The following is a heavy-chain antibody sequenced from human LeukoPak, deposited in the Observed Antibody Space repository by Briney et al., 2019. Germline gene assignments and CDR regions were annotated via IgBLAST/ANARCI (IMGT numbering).Heavy chain of an antibody. CDR3: ARESRIVEGDGYHIDV. J-gene: IGHJ6*03. Sequence: GSLRLSCAASGFTFSDYYMSWIQQPAGKGLEWIGRIYISRGTNYNPSLRSRVIMSVDTSKNQFSLQLTSVTAADTAVYYCARESRIVEGDGYHIDVWGKGTTVTISS. D-gene: IGHD1-26*01. V-gene: IGHV4-4*07. CDR2: IYISRGT. CDR1: GFTFSDYY.